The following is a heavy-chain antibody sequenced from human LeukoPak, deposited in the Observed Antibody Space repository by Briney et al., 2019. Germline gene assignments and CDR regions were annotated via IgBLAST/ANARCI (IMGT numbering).Heavy chain of an antibody. V-gene: IGHV3-33*05. Sequence: GGSLRLSCAASGFTFRTYAMHWVRQAPGKGLEWVAVISYDGSDKNYAKSVRGRFTISRDNSKNTLYLQMNSLRAEDTAVYYCARDQADFGDYIWGSYRNFDYWGQGTLVTVSS. CDR1: GFTFRTYA. D-gene: IGHD3-16*02. J-gene: IGHJ4*02. CDR3: ARDQADFGDYIWGSYRNFDY. CDR2: ISYDGSDK.